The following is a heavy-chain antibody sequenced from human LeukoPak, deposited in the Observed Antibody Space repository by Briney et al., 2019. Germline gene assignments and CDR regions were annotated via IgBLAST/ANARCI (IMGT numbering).Heavy chain of an antibody. D-gene: IGHD1-14*01. CDR2: TSRSGGTI. Sequence: GVLRLSCAASGFTFSDYCMNWIRQAPGKGLEWVSYTSRSGGTIYYADSVKGRFTISRDNAKNSLYLQMNSLRAEDTAVYYCARGSNPDYWGQGTLVTVSS. CDR1: GFTFSDYC. V-gene: IGHV3-11*01. J-gene: IGHJ4*02. CDR3: ARGSNPDY.